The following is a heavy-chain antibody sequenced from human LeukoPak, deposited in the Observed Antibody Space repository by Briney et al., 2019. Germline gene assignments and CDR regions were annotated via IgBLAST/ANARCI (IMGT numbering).Heavy chain of an antibody. CDR1: GFTFSSYW. CDR3: SRALEY. J-gene: IGHJ4*02. V-gene: IGHV3-74*01. CDR2: INRGESST. Sequence: AGESLRLSCAASGFTFSSYWMHWVRQAPGKGLVWVSYINRGESSTRYADSVKGRFIISRDNTKNTLYLQMNSLRVEDTAVYYCSRALEYWGQGTLVTVSS.